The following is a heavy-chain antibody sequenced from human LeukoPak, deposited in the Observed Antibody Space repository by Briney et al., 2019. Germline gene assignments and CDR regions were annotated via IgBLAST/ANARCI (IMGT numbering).Heavy chain of an antibody. J-gene: IGHJ4*02. CDR2: ISSSRSTI. V-gene: IGHV3-48*01. D-gene: IGHD3-3*01. CDR3: TNKGSPYDFWSGYYTDYFDY. CDR1: GFSFSSYS. Sequence: GGSLRLSCAASGFSFSSYSMNWGRQAPGKGLEWVSYISSSRSTIYYADSVKGRFTISRDNAENSLYLEMNSLSTEDTAVYYCTNKGSPYDFWSGYYTDYFDYWGQGSMVTVSS.